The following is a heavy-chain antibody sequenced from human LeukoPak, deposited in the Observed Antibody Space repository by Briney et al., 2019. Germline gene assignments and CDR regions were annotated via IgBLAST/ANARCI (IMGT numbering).Heavy chain of an antibody. CDR2: INPNSGGT. V-gene: IGHV1-2*02. Sequence: ASVKVSCKASGYTFTGYYMHWVRQAPGQGLEWMGWINPNSGGTNYAQKFQGRVTMTRDTSISTAYMELSRLRSDDTAVYYCARGLATVTTSLYNWFDPWGQGTLVTVSS. CDR1: GYTFTGYY. CDR3: ARGLATVTTSLYNWFDP. J-gene: IGHJ5*02. D-gene: IGHD4-17*01.